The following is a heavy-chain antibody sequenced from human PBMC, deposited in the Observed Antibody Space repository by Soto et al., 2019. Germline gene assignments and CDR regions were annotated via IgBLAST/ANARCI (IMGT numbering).Heavy chain of an antibody. Sequence: VASVKVSCKASGGTFSSYAISWVRQAPGQGLEWMGGIIPIFGTANYAQKFQGRVTITADESTSTAYMELSSLRSEDTAVYYCARPTLYSYESSGHPAWYDSSGRGTRVPASS. CDR3: ARPTLYSYESSGHPAWYDS. CDR2: IIPIFGTA. CDR1: GGTFSSYA. J-gene: IGHJ5*01. D-gene: IGHD3-22*01. V-gene: IGHV1-69*13.